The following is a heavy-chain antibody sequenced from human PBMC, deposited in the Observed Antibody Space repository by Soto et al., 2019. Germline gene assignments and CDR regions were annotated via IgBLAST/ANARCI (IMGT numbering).Heavy chain of an antibody. CDR1: GGSFSGYY. CDR3: ARGVTAAVDY. Sequence: QVQLQQWGAGLLKPSETLSLTCAVYGGSFSGYYWSWIRQPPGKGLEWIGEINHSGSTNYNPSLKRRVTISVDTSKNQFSLKLSSVTAADTAVYYCARGVTAAVDYWGQGTLVTVSS. J-gene: IGHJ4*02. V-gene: IGHV4-34*01. CDR2: INHSGST. D-gene: IGHD6-13*01.